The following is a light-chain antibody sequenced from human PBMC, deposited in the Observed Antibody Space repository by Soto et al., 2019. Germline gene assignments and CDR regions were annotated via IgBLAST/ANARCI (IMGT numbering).Light chain of an antibody. Sequence: QSVLTQPASVSGSPGQSITISCTGTSSDIGAYNYVSWYQQYPGKAPKLMIYGVTNRPSGVSNRFSGSETGNTASLTISGLQAEDEADYYCFSHRSGDSHVFGTGTKVTAL. V-gene: IGLV2-14*01. CDR3: FSHRSGDSHV. J-gene: IGLJ1*01. CDR1: SSDIGAYNY. CDR2: GVT.